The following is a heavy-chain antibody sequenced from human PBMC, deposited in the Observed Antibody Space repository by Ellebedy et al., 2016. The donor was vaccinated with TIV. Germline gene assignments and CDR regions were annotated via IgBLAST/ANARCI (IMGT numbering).Heavy chain of an antibody. Sequence: GESLKISCAASGFIFSDYYMSWIRQAPGKGLEWVSYISSSGTTIYYADPVKGRFTISRDNAKNSLYLQMNSLRAEDTAVYYCARDARFIDQQHNWFDPWGQGTLVTVSS. CDR2: ISSSGTTI. V-gene: IGHV3-11*01. D-gene: IGHD2-2*01. J-gene: IGHJ5*02. CDR1: GFIFSDYY. CDR3: ARDARFIDQQHNWFDP.